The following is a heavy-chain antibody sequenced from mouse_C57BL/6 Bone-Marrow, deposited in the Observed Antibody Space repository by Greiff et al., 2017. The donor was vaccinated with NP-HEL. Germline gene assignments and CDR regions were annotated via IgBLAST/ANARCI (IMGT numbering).Heavy chain of an antibody. CDR2: IYPRSGNT. V-gene: IGHV1-81*01. J-gene: IGHJ4*01. CDR3: ARGRGTYYSNSCAMDY. Sequence: LVESGAELARPGASVKLSCKASGYTFTSYGISWVKQRTGQGLEWIGEIYPRSGNTYYNEKFKGKATLTADKSSSTAYMELRSLTSEDSAVYFCARGRGTYYSNSCAMDYWGQGTSVTVSS. CDR1: GYTFTSYG. D-gene: IGHD2-5*01.